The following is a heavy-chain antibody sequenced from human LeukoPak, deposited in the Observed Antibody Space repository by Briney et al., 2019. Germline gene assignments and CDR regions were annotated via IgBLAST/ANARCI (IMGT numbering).Heavy chain of an antibody. J-gene: IGHJ4*02. D-gene: IGHD2-21*01. Sequence: SETLSLTCTVSGGSISSGSYYWSWNRQPAGKGLEWIGRIYTSGSTNYNPSLKSRVTISVDTSKNQFFLKLNSVTAADTAVYYCARRNRGVPPYSYYFDYWGQGTLVTVSS. CDR2: IYTSGST. CDR1: GGSISSGSYY. V-gene: IGHV4-61*02. CDR3: ARRNRGVPPYSYYFDY.